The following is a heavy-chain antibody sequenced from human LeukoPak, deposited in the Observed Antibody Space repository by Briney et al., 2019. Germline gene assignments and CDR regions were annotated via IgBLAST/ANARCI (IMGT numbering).Heavy chain of an antibody. V-gene: IGHV4-34*01. D-gene: IGHD2-15*01. J-gene: IGHJ4*02. Sequence: PGGSLRLSCAASGFTFSDYYWSWIRQPPGTGLEWIGEINHSGSTNYNPSLKSRVAISVDTSKNQFSLKLSSVTAADTAVYYCARDPVDCSGGSCYSGGSDYWGQGTLVTVSS. CDR3: ARDPVDCSGGSCYSGGSDY. CDR2: INHSGST. CDR1: GFTFSDYY.